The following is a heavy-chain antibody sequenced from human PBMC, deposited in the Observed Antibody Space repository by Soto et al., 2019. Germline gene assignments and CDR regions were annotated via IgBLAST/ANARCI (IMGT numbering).Heavy chain of an antibody. CDR3: ARVIRVGPSFWFDP. D-gene: IGHD1-26*01. CDR1: GGSFSGYY. V-gene: IGHV4-34*01. Sequence: SETLSLTCAVYGGSFSGYYWSWIRQPPGKGLEWIGDIYHSGSTNYNPSLKSRVTISVDTSKNQFSLKLSSVTAADTAVYYCARVIRVGPSFWFDPWGQGTLVTVSS. J-gene: IGHJ5*02. CDR2: IYHSGST.